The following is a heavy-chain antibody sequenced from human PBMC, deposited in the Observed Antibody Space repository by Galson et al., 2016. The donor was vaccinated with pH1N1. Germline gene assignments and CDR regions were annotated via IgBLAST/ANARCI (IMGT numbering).Heavy chain of an antibody. J-gene: IGHJ6*03. D-gene: IGHD2-21*01. CDR3: ARIGSDDPIHYYYMDV. CDR1: GYSFTSYW. V-gene: IGHV5-51*01. Sequence: QSGAEVTKPGESLKISCKGSGYSFTSYWIAWVRQMPGKGLEWMGLFYPGDSDTRYSPSFQGQVTISADKSITTAYLQVSILKASDTAMYYCARIGSDDPIHYYYMDVWGKGTTVTVSS. CDR2: FYPGDSDT.